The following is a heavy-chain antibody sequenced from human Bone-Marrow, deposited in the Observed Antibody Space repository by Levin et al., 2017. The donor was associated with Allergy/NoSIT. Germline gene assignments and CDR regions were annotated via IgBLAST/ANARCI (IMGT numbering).Heavy chain of an antibody. V-gene: IGHV4-34*12. CDR3: ARRRAVIGNFDY. CDR2: VFYTGDT. J-gene: IGHJ4*02. Sequence: SETLSLTCTMYGETVSDYYWTWIRQPPGKGLEWIGEVFYTGDTIYNPSLESRVVISVDPSMRLFSLRVNSVTAADTAVYYCARRRAVIGNFDYWGQGTLVTVSS. CDR1: GETVSDYY. D-gene: IGHD2-21*01.